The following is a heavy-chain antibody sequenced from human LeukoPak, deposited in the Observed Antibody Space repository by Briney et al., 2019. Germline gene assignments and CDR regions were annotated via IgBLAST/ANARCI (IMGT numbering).Heavy chain of an antibody. CDR1: GYTFTGYY. J-gene: IGHJ4*02. CDR2: INPNSGGT. V-gene: IGHV1-2*02. Sequence: GASVKVSCKASGYTFTGYYMHWVRQAPGQGLEWMGWINPNSGGTHYAQKFQCRVTMTRDTSISTAYMELSRLRSDDTAVYYCAREAGRDGYNLDYWVQGTMVTVSS. CDR3: AREAGRDGYNLDY. D-gene: IGHD5-24*01.